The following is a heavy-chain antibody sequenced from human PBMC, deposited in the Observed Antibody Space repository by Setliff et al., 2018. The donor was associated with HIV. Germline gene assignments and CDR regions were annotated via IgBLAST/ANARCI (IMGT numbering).Heavy chain of an antibody. Sequence: PSETLSLTCAVSGYSISSGYYWGWIRQPPGKGLEWIGYIHYSGSSNYNPSLKSRVSISVDTSKKQVSLKLNSVTAADTAVYYCARGLSIFGVATPGFYSFMDVWGKGTTVTVSS. CDR3: ARGLSIFGVATPGFYSFMDV. V-gene: IGHV4-38-2*01. CDR2: IHYSGSS. CDR1: GYSISSGYY. J-gene: IGHJ6*03. D-gene: IGHD3-3*01.